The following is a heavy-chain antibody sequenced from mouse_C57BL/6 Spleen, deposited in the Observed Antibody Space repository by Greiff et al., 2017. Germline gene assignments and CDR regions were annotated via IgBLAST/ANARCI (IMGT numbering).Heavy chain of an antibody. D-gene: IGHD1-2*01. CDR2: INPNNGGT. Sequence: EVKLVESGPELVKPGASVKMSCKASGYTFTDYNMHWVKQSHGKSLEWIGYINPNNGGTSYNQKFKGKATLTVNKSSSTAYMVLRSLTSEDSAVYYCGRGGTARFAYWGQGTLVTVSA. CDR1: GYTFTDYN. CDR3: GRGGTARFAY. V-gene: IGHV1-22*01. J-gene: IGHJ3*01.